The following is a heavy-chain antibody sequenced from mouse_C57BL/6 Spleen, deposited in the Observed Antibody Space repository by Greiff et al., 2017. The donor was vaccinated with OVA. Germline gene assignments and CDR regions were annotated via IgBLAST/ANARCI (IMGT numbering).Heavy chain of an antibody. CDR1: GYAFSSSW. CDR2: IYPGDGDT. V-gene: IGHV1-82*01. Sequence: QVQVVESGPELVKPGASVKISCKASGYAFSSSWMNWVKQRPGKGLEWIGRIYPGDGDTNYNGKFKGKATLTADKSSSTAYMQLSSLTSEDSAVYFCARRAYGSSYWNAMDYWGQGTSVTVSS. CDR3: ARRAYGSSYWNAMDY. J-gene: IGHJ4*01. D-gene: IGHD1-1*01.